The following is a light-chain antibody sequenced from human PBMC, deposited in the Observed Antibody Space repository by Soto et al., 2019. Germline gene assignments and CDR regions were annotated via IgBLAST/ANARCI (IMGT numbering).Light chain of an antibody. J-gene: IGKJ2*01. V-gene: IGKV3-15*01. Sequence: EIVMTQSPATLSVSPGERATLSCRASQSVSSNLAWYQQKPGQAPRLLIYGASTRATGIPARFGGSVSGTEFTLSISSLQSEDFAGYYCQQYNNWPSYTFGQGTKLESK. CDR3: QQYNNWPSYT. CDR2: GAS. CDR1: QSVSSN.